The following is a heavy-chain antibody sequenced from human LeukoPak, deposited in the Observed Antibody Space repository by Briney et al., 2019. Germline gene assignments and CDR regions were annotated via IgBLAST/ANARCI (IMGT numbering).Heavy chain of an antibody. CDR1: GFTFSSYG. V-gene: IGHV3-30*02. Sequence: GGSLRLSCAASGFTFSSYGMHWVRQAPGKGLEWVAFIRYDGSNKYYADSVKGRFTISRDNSKNTLYLQMNSLRAEDTAVYYCAKGRNVVVVAATPQYYYYYYGMDVWGQGTTVTVSS. D-gene: IGHD2-15*01. J-gene: IGHJ6*02. CDR2: IRYDGSNK. CDR3: AKGRNVVVVAATPQYYYYYYGMDV.